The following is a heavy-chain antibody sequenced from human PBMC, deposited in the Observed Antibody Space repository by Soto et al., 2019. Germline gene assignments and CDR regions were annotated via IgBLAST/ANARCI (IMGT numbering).Heavy chain of an antibody. V-gene: IGHV4-30-4*01. CDR1: GGSIRNGDYY. D-gene: IGHD1-26*01. CDR2: VYYSGTT. CDR3: VTVNLVGAAYYFDY. Sequence: NPSETLSLTCTVSGGSIRNGDYYWGWIRQPPGKGLEWIGYVYYSGTTYSHPSLNSRVSISVDTSENQFSLRLTSVTAADTAVYYCVTVNLVGAAYYFDYWGPGTLVTVS. J-gene: IGHJ4*02.